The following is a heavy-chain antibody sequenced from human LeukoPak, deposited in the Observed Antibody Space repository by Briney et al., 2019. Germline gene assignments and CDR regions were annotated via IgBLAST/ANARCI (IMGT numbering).Heavy chain of an antibody. CDR2: ISGSGGST. V-gene: IGHV3-23*01. J-gene: IGHJ6*02. Sequence: GGSLRPSCAASGFTFSSDAMSWVRQAPGKGLEWVSAISGSGGSTYYADSVKGRFTISRDNSKNTLYLQMNSLRAEDTAVYYCAKESSGWPYYGMDVWGQGTTVTVSS. D-gene: IGHD6-19*01. CDR1: GFTFSSDA. CDR3: AKESSGWPYYGMDV.